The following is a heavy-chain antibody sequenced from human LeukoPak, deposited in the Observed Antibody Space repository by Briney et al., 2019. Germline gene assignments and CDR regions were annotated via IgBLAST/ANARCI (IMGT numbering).Heavy chain of an antibody. J-gene: IGHJ6*03. CDR2: IYYSGST. V-gene: IGHV4-39*01. CDR3: GPSYYHYYYMDV. CDR1: GGSISSSSSY. Sequence: SETLSLTCTVSGGSISSSSSYWGWIRQPPGKGLEWIGSIYYSGSTYYNPSLKSRVTISVDTSKNQFSLKLSSVTAADTAVYYCGPSYYHYYYMDVWGKGTTVTVSS.